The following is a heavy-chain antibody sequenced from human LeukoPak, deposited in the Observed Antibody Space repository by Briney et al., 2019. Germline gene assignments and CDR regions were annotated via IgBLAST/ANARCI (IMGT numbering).Heavy chain of an antibody. J-gene: IGHJ4*02. CDR1: GYTFTTYW. Sequence: GESLKISCKGFGYTFTTYWIGWVRQMPGNGLEWMGIIYPGDSDTRYSPSFQGQVTISADKSISTAYLQWSSLKASDTAIYYCARHHSGGYYVFLDYWGQGTLVTVSS. CDR3: ARHHSGGYYVFLDY. CDR2: IYPGDSDT. D-gene: IGHD1-26*01. V-gene: IGHV5-51*01.